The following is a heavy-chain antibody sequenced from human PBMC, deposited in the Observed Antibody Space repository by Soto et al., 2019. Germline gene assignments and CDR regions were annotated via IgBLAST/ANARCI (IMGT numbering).Heavy chain of an antibody. CDR2: LYYSRSA. Sequence: PSETLSLTCAVSGDSISSYYCMWIRQPPGKGLECIGYLYYSRSANYNPSLKSRVTLSVDTSTNQFSLKLNSMTAADTAVYYCARQMFIGVLDVWGQGTTVTVSS. CDR3: ARQMFIGVLDV. J-gene: IGHJ6*02. CDR1: GDSISSYY. V-gene: IGHV4-59*08. D-gene: IGHD3-3*01.